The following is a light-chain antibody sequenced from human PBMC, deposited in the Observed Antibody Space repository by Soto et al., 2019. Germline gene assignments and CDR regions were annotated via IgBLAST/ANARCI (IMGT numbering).Light chain of an antibody. CDR1: QSISYW. J-gene: IGKJ2*01. CDR3: RHYNTYSPPYT. V-gene: IGKV1-5*03. CDR2: KAS. Sequence: DIQLTQFQATLSASVGDRVTITCRASQSISYWLAWYQQKPGKAPNLLIYKASTLESGVPSRFSGSGSGTEFTLTITSLQPDDFATYYCRHYNTYSPPYTFGQGTKLEIK.